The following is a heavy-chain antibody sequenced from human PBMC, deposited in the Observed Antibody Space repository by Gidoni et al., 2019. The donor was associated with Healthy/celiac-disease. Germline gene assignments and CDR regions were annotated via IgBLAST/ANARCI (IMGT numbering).Heavy chain of an antibody. CDR2: IWYDGSNK. V-gene: IGHV3-33*01. D-gene: IGHD3-10*01. CDR1: GFIFSSYG. Sequence: QVQLVESGGGVVQPGRSLRLSSAACGFIFSSYGMHWLRQAPGKGLEWVAVIWYDGSNKYYADAVKGRFTISRDNSKNTLELQMNSLRAEDTAVYYCARDRSHAFDYWGQGTLVTVSS. CDR3: ARDRSHAFDY. J-gene: IGHJ4*02.